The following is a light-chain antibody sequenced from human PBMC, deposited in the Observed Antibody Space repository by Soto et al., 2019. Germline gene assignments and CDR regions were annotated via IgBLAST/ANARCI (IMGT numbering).Light chain of an antibody. V-gene: IGLV2-23*01. CDR3: CSYAGSSTPDVV. J-gene: IGLJ2*01. CDR2: EGS. Sequence: QSALTQPASVSGSPGQSITISCTGTSSDVGSYNLVSWYQQHPGKAPKLMIYEGSKRPSGVSNRFSGSNSGNTASLTISGLQAEDEADYYCCSYAGSSTPDVVFGGGTKLTVL. CDR1: SSDVGSYNL.